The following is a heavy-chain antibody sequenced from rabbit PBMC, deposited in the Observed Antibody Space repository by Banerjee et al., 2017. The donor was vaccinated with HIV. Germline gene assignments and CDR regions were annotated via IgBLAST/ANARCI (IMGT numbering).Heavy chain of an antibody. CDR3: ARGVAGFAGYGYPYFDL. CDR2: IYGGISGGT. D-gene: IGHD6-1*01. J-gene: IGHJ4*01. V-gene: IGHV1S40*01. Sequence: QSLEESGGDLVKPGASLTLTCTASGFDLSSYYYMCWVRQAPGKGLEWIACIYGGISGGTYYASWAKGRFTISKTSSTTVTLEMTSLTAADTATHFCARGVAGFAGYGYPYFDLWGPGTLVTVS. CDR1: GFDLSSYYY.